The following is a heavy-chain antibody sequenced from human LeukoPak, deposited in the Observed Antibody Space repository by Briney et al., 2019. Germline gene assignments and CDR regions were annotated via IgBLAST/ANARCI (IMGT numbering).Heavy chain of an antibody. CDR3: ARGPYYDFWSGISGTLFDY. Sequence: ASVKVSCKXSGYTFTSYYMHWVRQAPGQGLEWMGIINPSGGSTSYAQKFQGRVTMTRDTSTSTVYMELSSLRSEDTAVYYCARGPYYDFWSGISGTLFDYWGQGTLVTVSS. CDR1: GYTFTSYY. V-gene: IGHV1-46*03. D-gene: IGHD3-3*01. J-gene: IGHJ4*02. CDR2: INPSGGST.